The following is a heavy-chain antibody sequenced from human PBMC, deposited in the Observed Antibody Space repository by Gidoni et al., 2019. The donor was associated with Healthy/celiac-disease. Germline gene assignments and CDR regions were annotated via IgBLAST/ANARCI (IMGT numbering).Heavy chain of an antibody. CDR3: AKSGVWLRSGTYYFDY. D-gene: IGHD5-12*01. J-gene: IGHJ4*02. CDR2: RSYDGSNK. Sequence: QVQLVDSGGCVFQPGRPLQLPLPASGFPFLIYGKHWVRQAPGKGVEWVAVRSYDGSNKYYADSVKGRFTISRDNSKNTLYRQMNSRRAEDTAVYYCAKSGVWLRSGTYYFDYWGQGTLVTVSS. CDR1: GFPFLIYG. V-gene: IGHV3-30*18.